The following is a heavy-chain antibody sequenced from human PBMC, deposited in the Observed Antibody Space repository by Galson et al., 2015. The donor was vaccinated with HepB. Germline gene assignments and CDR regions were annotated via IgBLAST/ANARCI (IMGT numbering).Heavy chain of an antibody. CDR2: ISYDGSNK. V-gene: IGHV3-30*04. CDR3: ARDGLVEYDFWSGYLYLSALDY. J-gene: IGHJ4*02. D-gene: IGHD3-3*01. Sequence: SLRLSCAASGFTFSSYAMHWVRQAPGKGLEWVAVISYDGSNKYYADSVKGRFTISRDNSKNTLYLQMNSLRAEDTAVYYCARDGLVEYDFWSGYLYLSALDYWGQGTLVTVSS. CDR1: GFTFSSYA.